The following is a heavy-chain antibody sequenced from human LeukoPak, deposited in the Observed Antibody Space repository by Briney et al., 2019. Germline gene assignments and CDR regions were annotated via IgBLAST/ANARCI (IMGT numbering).Heavy chain of an antibody. CDR2: IYYSGST. D-gene: IGHD6-6*01. J-gene: IGHJ3*02. Sequence: SETLSLTCTVSGGSISSSSYYWSWIRQPPGKGLEWIGYIYYSGSTNYNPSLKSRVTISVDTSKNQFSLKLSSVTAADTAVYYCARNFPSSSDAFDTWGQGTMVTVSS. CDR3: ARNFPSSSDAFDT. CDR1: GGSISSSSYY. V-gene: IGHV4-61*01.